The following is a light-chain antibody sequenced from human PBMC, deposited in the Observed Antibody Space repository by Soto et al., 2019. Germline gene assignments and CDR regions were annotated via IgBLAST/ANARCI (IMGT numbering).Light chain of an antibody. V-gene: IGLV6-57*03. CDR3: QSYHSSYPYV. J-gene: IGLJ1*01. Sequence: FMLTQPHSVSESPGKTVTISCTRSGGSITSGYVQWYQQRPGSAPTTVIYEDNQRPSGVPDRFSGSIDSSSNSASLTISGLKTADEADYYCQSYHSSYPYVFGTGTKVTVL. CDR1: GGSITSGY. CDR2: EDN.